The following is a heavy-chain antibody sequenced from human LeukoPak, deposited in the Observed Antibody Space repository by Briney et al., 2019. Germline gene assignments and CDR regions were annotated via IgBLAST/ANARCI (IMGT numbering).Heavy chain of an antibody. V-gene: IGHV4-39*07. J-gene: IGHJ4*02. CDR1: GVSISSGDYH. CDR2: INHSGST. D-gene: IGHD3-3*01. CDR3: ARGERITIFGVVSGGYYFDY. Sequence: SETLSLTCSVSGVSISSGDYHWAWIRQPPGKGLEWIGEINHSGSTNYNPSLKSRVTISVDTSKNQFSLKLSSVTAADTAVYYCARGERITIFGVVSGGYYFDYWGQGTLVTVSS.